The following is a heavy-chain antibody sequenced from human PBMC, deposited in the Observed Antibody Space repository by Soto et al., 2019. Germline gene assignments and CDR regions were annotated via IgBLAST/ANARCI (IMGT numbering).Heavy chain of an antibody. Sequence: VGSLRLSCAASGFTFSSYGMHWVRQAPGKGLEWVAVISYDGSNKYYADSVRGRFSISRDASENILYLQMNSLRVDDTALYYCTREAVAGITGLDYWGPGTLVTVSS. CDR2: ISYDGSNK. CDR1: GFTFSSYG. V-gene: IGHV3-30*03. J-gene: IGHJ4*02. CDR3: TREAVAGITGLDY. D-gene: IGHD1-20*01.